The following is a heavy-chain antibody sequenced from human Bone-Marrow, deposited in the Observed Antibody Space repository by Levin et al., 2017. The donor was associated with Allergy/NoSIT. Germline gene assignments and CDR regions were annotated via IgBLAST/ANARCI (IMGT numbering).Heavy chain of an antibody. D-gene: IGHD3-16*02. CDR2: ISSAGTT. J-gene: IGHJ5*02. CDR1: GFSFSSHA. CDR3: AKGGGNRYDQ. V-gene: IGHV3-23*01. Sequence: GGSLRLSCTASGFSFSSHAMSWVRQAPEKGLEWVSSISSAGTTHYADSVKGRLTISRDNSKDTLYLQMNSLRVEDTGIYYCAKGGGNRYDQWGQGTLVTVSS.